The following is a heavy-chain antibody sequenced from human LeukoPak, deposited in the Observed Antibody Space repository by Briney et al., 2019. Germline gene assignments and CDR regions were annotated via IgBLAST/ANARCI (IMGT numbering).Heavy chain of an antibody. CDR2: ISGNGGST. Sequence: PGGSLRPSCAASGFTFSNFAMSWVRQAPGKGLEWVSAISGNGGSTYYADSVKGRFTISRDSSENTLYLQMNSLRAEDTAVYYCAKNGDTSGYYRGYFDYWGQGTLVTVSS. J-gene: IGHJ4*02. CDR1: GFTFSNFA. CDR3: AKNGDTSGYYRGYFDY. D-gene: IGHD3-22*01. V-gene: IGHV3-23*01.